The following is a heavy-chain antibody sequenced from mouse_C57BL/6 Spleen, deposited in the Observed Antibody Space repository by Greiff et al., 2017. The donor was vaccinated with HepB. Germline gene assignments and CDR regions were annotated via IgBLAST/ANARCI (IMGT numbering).Heavy chain of an antibody. Sequence: QVQLQQSGAELVRPGASVKLSCKASGYTFTDYYINWVKQRPGQGLEWIARIYPGSGNTYYNEKFKGKATLTAEKSSSTAYMQLSSLTSEDSAVYFCARHGYYYGSSLDYWGQGTTLTVSS. CDR2: IYPGSGNT. CDR3: ARHGYYYGSSLDY. J-gene: IGHJ2*01. CDR1: GYTFTDYY. V-gene: IGHV1-76*01. D-gene: IGHD1-1*01.